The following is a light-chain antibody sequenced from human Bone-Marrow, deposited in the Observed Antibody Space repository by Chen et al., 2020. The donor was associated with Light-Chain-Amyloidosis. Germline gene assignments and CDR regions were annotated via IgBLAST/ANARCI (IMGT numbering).Light chain of an antibody. CDR1: NIGSTS. CDR3: QVWDRSSDRPV. J-gene: IGLJ3*02. V-gene: IGLV3-21*02. Sequence: YVLTQPSSVSVAPGQTATIACGGNNIGSTSVHWYQQTPGQAPLLVVYDDSDRLPGIPERLSGSNAGNAATLTISGVEAGDEADDYCQVWDRSSDRPVFGGGTKLTVL. CDR2: DDS.